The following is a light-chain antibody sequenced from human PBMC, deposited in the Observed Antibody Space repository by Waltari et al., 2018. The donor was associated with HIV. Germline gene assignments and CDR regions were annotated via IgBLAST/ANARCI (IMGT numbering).Light chain of an antibody. CDR1: SSNIGAGSD. J-gene: IGLJ2*01. CDR3: QSYDRSLSVV. Sequence: QSVLTQPPSVSGAPGQRVSISCTGSSSNIGAGSDVHWYQQLPGTAPKLLVFGNNIRPSGVPDRFSDSKSGTSASLAITGLQPEDEAHYYCQSYDRSLSVVFGGGTKLTVL. V-gene: IGLV1-40*01. CDR2: GNN.